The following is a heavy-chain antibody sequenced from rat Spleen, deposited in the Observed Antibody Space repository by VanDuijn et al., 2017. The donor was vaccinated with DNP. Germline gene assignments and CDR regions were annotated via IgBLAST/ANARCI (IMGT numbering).Heavy chain of an antibody. J-gene: IGHJ2*01. D-gene: IGHD1-11*01. Sequence: EVQLVESGGDLVQPGRSLKLSCVASGFTFNNYWMTWTRQVPGKGLEWVATISSRVSRTYYPDSVKGRFTVSRDNAKSSLYLQMNSLKSEDTATYYCARRGPEGMDWGQGVMVTVSS. CDR3: ARRGPEGMD. V-gene: IGHV5-31*01. CDR1: GFTFNNYW. CDR2: ISSRVSRT.